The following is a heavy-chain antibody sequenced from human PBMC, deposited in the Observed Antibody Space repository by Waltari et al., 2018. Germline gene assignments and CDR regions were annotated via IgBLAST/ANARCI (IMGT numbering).Heavy chain of an antibody. CDR1: NYSTTSAYY. CDR3: ARVTAVTGTVDY. Sequence: QVQLQESGPGLVKPSETPSLTCTVTNYSTTSAYYWGWIRRPPGKGLERIGTIYHSGIAYYNASLKSRVSISVDTSKNQFSLKLKSVTAADTAVYYCARVTAVTGTVDYWGQGTLVTVSS. J-gene: IGHJ4*02. CDR2: IYHSGIA. D-gene: IGHD6-19*01. V-gene: IGHV4-38-2*02.